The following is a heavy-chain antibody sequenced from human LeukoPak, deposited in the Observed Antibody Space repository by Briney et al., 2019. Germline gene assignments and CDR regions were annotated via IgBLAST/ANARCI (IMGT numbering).Heavy chain of an antibody. J-gene: IGHJ5*02. Sequence: ASVKVSCKASGGTFSSYAVSWVRQAPGQGLEWMGGIIPIFGTANYAQKFQGRVTITADESTSTAYMELSSLRSEDTAVYYCAREGAAGLFDPWGQGTLVTVSS. CDR2: IIPIFGTA. CDR1: GGTFSSYA. V-gene: IGHV1-69*13. CDR3: AREGAAGLFDP. D-gene: IGHD6-13*01.